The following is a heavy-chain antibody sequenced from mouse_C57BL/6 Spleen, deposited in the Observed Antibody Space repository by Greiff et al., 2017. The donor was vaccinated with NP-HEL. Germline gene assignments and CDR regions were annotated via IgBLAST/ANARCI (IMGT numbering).Heavy chain of an antibody. D-gene: IGHD2-1*01. CDR2: IDPEDGET. V-gene: IGHV14-2*01. J-gene: IGHJ2*01. CDR3: VYGNYVFDY. Sequence: VQLQQSGAELVKPGASVKLSCTASGFNIKDYYMHWVKQRTEQGLEWIGRIDPEDGETKYAPQFQGKATITADTSSNTAYLQLSSLTSEDTAVYYCVYGNYVFDYWGQGTTLTGSS. CDR1: GFNIKDYY.